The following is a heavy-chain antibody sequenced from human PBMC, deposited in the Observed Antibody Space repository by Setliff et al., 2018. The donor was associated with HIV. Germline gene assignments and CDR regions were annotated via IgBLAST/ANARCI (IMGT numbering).Heavy chain of an antibody. CDR1: GDSVNDRSYF. J-gene: IGHJ4*02. CDR3: ATLQSSGWPHGIEY. D-gene: IGHD6-19*01. Sequence: SETLSLTCTVSGDSVNDRSYFWGWIRQPPGKGLEWIGTFYYNGDSRYNPSLKSRVTISVDTSKNQFSLNLNSVTAADTAVYYCATLQSSGWPHGIEYWGQGTLVTVSS. V-gene: IGHV4-39*01. CDR2: FYYNGDS.